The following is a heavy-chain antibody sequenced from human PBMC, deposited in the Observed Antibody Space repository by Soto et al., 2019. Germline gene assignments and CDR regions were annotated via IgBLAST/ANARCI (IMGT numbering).Heavy chain of an antibody. CDR3: ARDRATMVRGVIPRWFDP. D-gene: IGHD3-10*01. J-gene: IGHJ5*02. CDR1: GGSISSNIYY. V-gene: IGHV4-39*02. Sequence: PSETLSLTCTVSGGSISSNIYYLGWIRPPPGKGLEWIGNIHYSGSTNYDPSLKSRVIISVDTSKNQFSLKLSSVTAADTAVYYCARDRATMVRGVIPRWFDPWGQGTLVTVSS. CDR2: IHYSGST.